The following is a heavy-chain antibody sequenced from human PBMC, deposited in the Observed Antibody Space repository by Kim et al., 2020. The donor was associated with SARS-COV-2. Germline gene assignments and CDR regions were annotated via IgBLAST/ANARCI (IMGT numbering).Heavy chain of an antibody. CDR2: ISGNGGSM. CDR1: GFTFSSYA. V-gene: IGHV3-23*01. J-gene: IGHJ4*02. D-gene: IGHD3-10*01. Sequence: GGSLRLSCAASGFTFSSYAMSWVRQAPGEGLEWVSTISGNGGSMFSADSVQGRFTISRDNAKNTVHLQMNSLRAEDTAIYYCAKDQSISHSSGSYSFDFWGRGTLVIVSS. CDR3: AKDQSISHSSGSYSFDF.